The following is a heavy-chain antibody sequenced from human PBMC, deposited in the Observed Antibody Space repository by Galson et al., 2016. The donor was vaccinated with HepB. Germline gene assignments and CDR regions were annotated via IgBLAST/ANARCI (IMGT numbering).Heavy chain of an antibody. Sequence: SETLSLTCGVYGGSFSAYSWGWIRQPPGKGLEWIGKIDHSGSANYNPSLEGRVTISLDTSKNHFSLKLDSMTAADTGVYYCASDGESAFDFWGQGTLVTVSS. V-gene: IGHV4-34*01. CDR1: GGSFSAYS. CDR2: IDHSGSA. J-gene: IGHJ4*02. CDR3: ASDGESAFDF. D-gene: IGHD3-10*01.